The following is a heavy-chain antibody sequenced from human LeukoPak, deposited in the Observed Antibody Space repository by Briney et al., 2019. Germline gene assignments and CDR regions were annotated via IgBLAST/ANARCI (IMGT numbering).Heavy chain of an antibody. CDR3: AKDMADSGSYSQSGFDY. CDR2: ISWNSGSI. V-gene: IGHV3-9*01. D-gene: IGHD1-26*01. J-gene: IGHJ4*02. Sequence: GGSLRLSCAASGFTFDDYAMHWVRQAPGKGLEWVSGISWNSGSIGYADSVKGRFTISRDNAKNSLYLQMNSLRAEDTALYYCAKDMADSGSYSQSGFDYWGQGTLVTVSS. CDR1: GFTFDDYA.